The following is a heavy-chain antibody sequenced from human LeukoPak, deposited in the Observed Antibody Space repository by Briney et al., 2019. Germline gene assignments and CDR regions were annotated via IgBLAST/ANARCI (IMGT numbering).Heavy chain of an antibody. CDR3: ARQSRDGSKTRGYYFDF. CDR2: IYPADSDT. CDR1: GYIFTHYW. J-gene: IGHJ4*01. V-gene: IGHV5-51*01. D-gene: IGHD3-10*01. Sequence: GESLQISCQVSGYIFTHYWIGWVRQMPGKGLESMGIIYPADSDTTYSPSFRGQVTISADKSISTVYLHWSSLKASDTAMYYCARQSRDGSKTRGYYFDFWGQGTLVTVSS.